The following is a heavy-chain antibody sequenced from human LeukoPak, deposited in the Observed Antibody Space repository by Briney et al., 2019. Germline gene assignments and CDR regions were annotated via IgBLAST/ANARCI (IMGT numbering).Heavy chain of an antibody. Sequence: SQTLSLTCAISGDSFSSNSAAWNWIRQSPSRGLEWLGRTYYRSKWYNDYAVSVKSRITINPDTSKNQFSLQLNSVTPEDTAVYYCARDKRGSSSWAPHRRHDAFDIWGQGTMVTVSS. V-gene: IGHV6-1*01. CDR3: ARDKRGSSSWAPHRRHDAFDI. CDR1: GDSFSSNSAA. CDR2: TYYRSKWYN. D-gene: IGHD6-13*01. J-gene: IGHJ3*02.